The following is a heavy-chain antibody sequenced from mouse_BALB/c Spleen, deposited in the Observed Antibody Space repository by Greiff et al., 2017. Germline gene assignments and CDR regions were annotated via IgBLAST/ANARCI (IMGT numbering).Heavy chain of an antibody. Sequence: ESGPGLVKPSQSLSLTCSVTGYSITSGYYWNWIRQFPGNKLEWMGYISYDGSNNYNPSLKNRISITRDTSKNQFFLKLNSVTTEDTATYYCARAMITLYFDYWGQGTTLTVSS. V-gene: IGHV3-6*02. D-gene: IGHD2-4*01. CDR2: ISYDGSN. J-gene: IGHJ2*01. CDR3: ARAMITLYFDY. CDR1: GYSITSGYY.